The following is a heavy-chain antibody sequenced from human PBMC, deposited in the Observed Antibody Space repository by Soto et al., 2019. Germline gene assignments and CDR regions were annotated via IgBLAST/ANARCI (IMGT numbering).Heavy chain of an antibody. J-gene: IGHJ5*02. Sequence: QVQLVQSGAEVKKPGSSVKVSCKASGGTFSSYTISWVRQAPGQGIEWMGRIIPILGIANYAQKFQGRVTITADKSTSTAYMELSSLRSEDTAVYYCAREDIVVVVAATPGFDPWGQGTLVTVSS. CDR1: GGTFSSYT. D-gene: IGHD2-15*01. CDR2: IIPILGIA. CDR3: AREDIVVVVAATPGFDP. V-gene: IGHV1-69*08.